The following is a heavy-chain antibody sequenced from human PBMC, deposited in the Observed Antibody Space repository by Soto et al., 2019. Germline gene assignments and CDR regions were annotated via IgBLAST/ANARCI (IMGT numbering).Heavy chain of an antibody. CDR3: AKADYYDSSVH. CDR2: ISGSGGNST. CDR1: GFMFSSYA. J-gene: IGHJ4*02. V-gene: IGHV3-23*01. Sequence: DVPVLESGGGLVQPGGSLRLSCTVSGFMFSSYAMSWVRQAPGKGLEWVSGISGSGGNSTYYTDSVKGRFTISRDSSKNTLYLKMHSLRAEDTAVYYCAKADYYDSSVHWGQGTPVTVSS. D-gene: IGHD3-22*01.